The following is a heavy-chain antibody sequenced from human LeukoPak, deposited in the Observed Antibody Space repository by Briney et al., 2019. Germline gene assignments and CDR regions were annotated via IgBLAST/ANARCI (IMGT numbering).Heavy chain of an antibody. D-gene: IGHD5-12*01. J-gene: IGHJ4*02. Sequence: GGSLRLSCAASGFTFIRYWMNWVRQAPGKGLEWVSIIYGNGATTDYADSVKGRFTISRDDSKNTLYLQMNSLRAEDTAVYYCARKYSGFDYWGQGTLVTVSS. V-gene: IGHV3-23*01. CDR1: GFTFIRYW. CDR2: IYGNGATT. CDR3: ARKYSGFDY.